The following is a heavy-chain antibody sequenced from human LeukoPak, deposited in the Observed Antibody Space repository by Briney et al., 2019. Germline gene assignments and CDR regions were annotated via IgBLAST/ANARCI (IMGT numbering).Heavy chain of an antibody. CDR2: IRSDGYHT. D-gene: IGHD1-26*01. CDR1: GFTFSRHT. Sequence: GGSLSLSCAASGFTFSRHTMHWVRQAPGKGLEWVAFIRSDGYHTYYTDSVKGRFIITRDNFKNTLYLQMNSLRLEDMAVYYCAKPSGSGVDYWGRGTRVTVSS. V-gene: IGHV3-30*02. J-gene: IGHJ4*02. CDR3: AKPSGSGVDY.